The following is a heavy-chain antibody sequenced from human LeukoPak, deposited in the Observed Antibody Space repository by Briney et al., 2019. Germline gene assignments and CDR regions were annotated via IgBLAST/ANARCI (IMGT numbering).Heavy chain of an antibody. D-gene: IGHD3-10*01. Sequence: SETLSLTCAVYGGSFSGYYWSWIRQPPGKGLEWIGEINHSGSTNYNPSLKSRVTISVGTSKNQFSLKLSSVTAADTAVYYCARRKVRGALDYWGQGTLVTVSS. J-gene: IGHJ4*02. V-gene: IGHV4-34*01. CDR3: ARRKVRGALDY. CDR1: GGSFSGYY. CDR2: INHSGST.